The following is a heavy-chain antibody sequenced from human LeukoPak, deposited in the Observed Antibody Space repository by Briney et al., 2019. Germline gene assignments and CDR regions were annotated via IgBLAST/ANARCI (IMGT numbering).Heavy chain of an antibody. CDR2: IYYSGST. Sequence: SETLSLTCTVSGGSISSGGYYWSWIRQHPGKVLEWIGYIYYSGSTYYNPSLKSRVTISVDTSKNQFSLKLSSVTAADTAVYYCARVWGERNWFDPWGQGTLVTVSS. CDR3: ARVWGERNWFDP. D-gene: IGHD3-16*01. V-gene: IGHV4-31*03. J-gene: IGHJ5*02. CDR1: GGSISSGGYY.